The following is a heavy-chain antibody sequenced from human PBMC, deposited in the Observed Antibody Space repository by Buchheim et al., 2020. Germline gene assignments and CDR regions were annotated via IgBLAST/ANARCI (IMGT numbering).Heavy chain of an antibody. CDR3: ASAFSTYYDLWSGYPHNWFDP. D-gene: IGHD3-3*01. Sequence: QVQLQESGPGLVKPSQTLSLTCTVSGGSISSGGYYWSWIRQHPGKGLEWIGYIYYSGSTYYNPSLKSRVTISVDTSKNQFSLKLSSVTAADTAVYYCASAFSTYYDLWSGYPHNWFDPWGQGTL. CDR2: IYYSGST. J-gene: IGHJ5*02. V-gene: IGHV4-31*03. CDR1: GGSISSGGYY.